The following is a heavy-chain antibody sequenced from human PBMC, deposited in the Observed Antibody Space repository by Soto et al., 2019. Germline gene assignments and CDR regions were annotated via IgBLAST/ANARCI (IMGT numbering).Heavy chain of an antibody. CDR1: GFTFTNAW. V-gene: IGHV3-15*07. Sequence: GGSLRLSCAASGFTFTNAWINLVRQAQGKGLEWVGRIKSKTDGGTPDFAAPVRGRFAISRDDSKSMVYLQMNSLKTEDTALYYCAKIPPASDYYDVTGYQWYFDLWGRGTLVTVSS. D-gene: IGHD3-22*01. J-gene: IGHJ2*01. CDR2: IKSKTDGGTP. CDR3: AKIPPASDYYDVTGYQWYFDL.